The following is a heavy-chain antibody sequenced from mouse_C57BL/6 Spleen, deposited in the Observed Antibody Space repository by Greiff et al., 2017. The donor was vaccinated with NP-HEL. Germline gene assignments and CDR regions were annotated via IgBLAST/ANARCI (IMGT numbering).Heavy chain of an antibody. CDR3: TRDETGPFAY. J-gene: IGHJ3*01. CDR1: GFTFSSYA. Sequence: EVQVVESGEGLVKPGGSLKLSCAASGFTFSSYAMSWVRQTPEKRLEWVAYISSGGDYIYYADTVKGRFTISRDNARNTLYLQMSSLKSEDTAMYYCTRDETGPFAYWGQGTLVTVSA. D-gene: IGHD4-1*01. CDR2: ISSGGDYI. V-gene: IGHV5-9-1*02.